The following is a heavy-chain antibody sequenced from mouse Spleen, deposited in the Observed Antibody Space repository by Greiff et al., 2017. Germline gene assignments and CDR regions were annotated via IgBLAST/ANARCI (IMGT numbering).Heavy chain of an antibody. CDR3: ARDNPPDV. V-gene: IGHV7-3*02. CDR1: GFTFTDYY. CDR2: IRNKANGYTT. Sequence: EVKLMESGGGLVQPGGSLRLSCATSGFTFTDYYMSWVRQPPGKALEWLGFIRNKANGYTTEYSASVKGRFTISRDNSQSILYLQMNTLRAEDSATYYCARDNPPDVWGAGTTVTVSS. J-gene: IGHJ1*01.